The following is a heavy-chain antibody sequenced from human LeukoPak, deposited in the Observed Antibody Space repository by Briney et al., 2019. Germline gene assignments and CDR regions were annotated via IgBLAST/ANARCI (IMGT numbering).Heavy chain of an antibody. CDR1: GASISNYY. V-gene: IGHV4-4*07. D-gene: IGHD7-27*01. J-gene: IGHJ4*02. Sequence: SETLSLTCTVSGASISNYYWSWIRQPAGKGLEWIGRLYTGGSINFNPSLKSRITMSVDTSKNQFSLRLSSVTAADTAVYYCAGATWGSGYFDYWGQGTLVTVSS. CDR2: LYTGGSI. CDR3: AGATWGSGYFDY.